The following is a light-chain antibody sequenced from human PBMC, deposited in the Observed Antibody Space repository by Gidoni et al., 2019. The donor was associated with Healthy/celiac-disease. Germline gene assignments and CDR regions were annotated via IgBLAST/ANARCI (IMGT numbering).Light chain of an antibody. CDR3: CSYAGSSMV. V-gene: IGLV2-23*01. Sequence: SALTQPASVSGSPGRSITISCTGTSSDVGSYNLVSWYQQHPGKAPKLMIYEGSKRPSGVSNRFSGSKSGNTASLTISGLQAEDEADYYCCSYAGSSMVFGGGTKLTVL. CDR1: SSDVGSYNL. J-gene: IGLJ2*01. CDR2: EGS.